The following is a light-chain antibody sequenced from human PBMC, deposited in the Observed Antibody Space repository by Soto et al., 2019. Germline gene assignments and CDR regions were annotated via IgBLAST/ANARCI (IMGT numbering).Light chain of an antibody. CDR3: AAWDNSLNGLV. CDR1: SSDVGGYNS. J-gene: IGLJ2*01. V-gene: IGLV2-8*01. Sequence: QSALTQPPSASGSPGQSVTISCTGTSSDVGGYNSVSWYQHLPGKAPKLMIYEVSKRPSGVPDRFSGSKSANTASLTVSRLQAEDEADYYCAAWDNSLNGLVFGGGTKLTVL. CDR2: EVS.